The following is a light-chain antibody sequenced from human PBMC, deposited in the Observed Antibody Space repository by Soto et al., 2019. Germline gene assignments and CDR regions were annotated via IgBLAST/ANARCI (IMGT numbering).Light chain of an antibody. J-gene: IGKJ4*01. CDR2: FAL. Sequence: EIVLTQSPATLSVPPGASATLSCRASRSVSSNLAWYPQKPCQSPRLLIHFALTRATGVPARFSGRGSGTEFTLTISSLQSEDFAVEYGQQGKDWPPLTVGGGTKVEIK. CDR1: RSVSSN. V-gene: IGKV3-15*01. CDR3: QQGKDWPPLT.